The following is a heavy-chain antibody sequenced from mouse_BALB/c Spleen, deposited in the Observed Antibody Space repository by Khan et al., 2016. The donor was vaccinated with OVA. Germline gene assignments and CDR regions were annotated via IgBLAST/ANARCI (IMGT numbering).Heavy chain of an antibody. CDR3: ARSTYRYAFAY. D-gene: IGHD2-14*01. Sequence: EVQLQESGPSLVKPSQTLSLTCSVTGDSISSGYWCWIRKFPGNKLEYMGYILYSGSTYYTPSLKRRISITRHTSQNQYYLQLNSVTTEDTATYYCARSTYRYAFAYWGQGTLVTVSA. J-gene: IGHJ3*01. V-gene: IGHV3-8*02. CDR1: GDSISSGY. CDR2: ILYSGST.